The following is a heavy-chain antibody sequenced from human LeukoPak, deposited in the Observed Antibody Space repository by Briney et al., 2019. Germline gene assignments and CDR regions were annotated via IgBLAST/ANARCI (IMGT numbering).Heavy chain of an antibody. CDR1: GGSISSYY. D-gene: IGHD3-22*01. J-gene: IGHJ4*02. CDR2: IYNSGST. V-gene: IGHV4-59*01. CDR3: ARESGYYDSSGYYYGGSGYFDY. Sequence: SETLSLTCTVSGGSISSYYWSWIRQPPGKGLEWIGYIYNSGSTNYNPSLKSRVTISVDTSKNKFSLNLTSVNVADTAVYYCARESGYYDSSGYYYGGSGYFDYWGQGTLVTVSS.